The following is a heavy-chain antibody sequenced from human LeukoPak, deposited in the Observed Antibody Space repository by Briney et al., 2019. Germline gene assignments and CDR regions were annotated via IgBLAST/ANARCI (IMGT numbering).Heavy chain of an antibody. CDR1: GGSISSYY. V-gene: IGHV4-59*01. CDR3: ARDLRGVLDY. Sequence: SETLSLTCTVSGGSISSYYWSWTRQPPGKGLEWIGYIYYSGSTNYNPSLKSRVTISVDTSKNQFSLKLSSVTAADTAVYYCARDLRGVLDYWGQGTLVTVSS. J-gene: IGHJ4*02. CDR2: IYYSGST. D-gene: IGHD3-10*01.